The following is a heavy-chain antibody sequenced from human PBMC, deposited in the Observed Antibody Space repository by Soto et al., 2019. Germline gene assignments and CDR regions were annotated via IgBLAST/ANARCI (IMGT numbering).Heavy chain of an antibody. V-gene: IGHV4-59*08. CDR2: IYYSGST. Sequence: PSETLSLTCTVSGGSISSYYWSWIRQPPGKGLEWIGYIYYSGSTNYNPSLKSRVTISVDTSKNQFSLKLSSVTAADTAVYYCVRGFLYSSGWYPFDYWGQGTLVTVPS. J-gene: IGHJ4*02. D-gene: IGHD6-19*01. CDR3: VRGFLYSSGWYPFDY. CDR1: GGSISSYY.